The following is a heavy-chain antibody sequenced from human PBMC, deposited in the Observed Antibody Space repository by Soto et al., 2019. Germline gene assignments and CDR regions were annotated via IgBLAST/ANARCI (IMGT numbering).Heavy chain of an antibody. Sequence: GGSLRLSCTASGFTFSSYSMSWVRQAPGKGLEWVSTISGSGGSTYYADSVKGRFTISRDNSKNTLYLQMNSLRAEDTAVYPCAKTGSGYYYCDYWGQGTLVTVSS. CDR3: AKTGSGYYYCDY. CDR2: ISGSGGST. J-gene: IGHJ4*02. D-gene: IGHD3-3*01. CDR1: GFTFSSYS. V-gene: IGHV3-23*01.